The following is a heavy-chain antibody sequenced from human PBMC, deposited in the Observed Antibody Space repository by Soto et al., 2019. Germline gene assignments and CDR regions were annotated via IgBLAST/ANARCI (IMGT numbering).Heavy chain of an antibody. V-gene: IGHV3-23*01. CDR2: ISGSGVST. J-gene: IGHJ4*02. CDR3: AKDRRVGANSPFDY. Sequence: EVQLLESGGGLVQPGGSLRLSCAASGFTFSSYAMSWVRQAPGKGLEWVSAISGSGVSTYYADTVMGRFSNTRDNSRNTLYMQMNSLRAEATAVYYGAKDRRVGANSPFDYWGQGTVVTVSS. D-gene: IGHD1-26*01. CDR1: GFTFSSYA.